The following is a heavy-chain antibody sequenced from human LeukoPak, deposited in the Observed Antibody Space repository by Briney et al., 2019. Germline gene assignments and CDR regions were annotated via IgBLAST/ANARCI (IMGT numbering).Heavy chain of an antibody. V-gene: IGHV1-24*01. Sequence: GGSLRLSCAASGFTFSSYGMHWVRQAPGKGLEWMGGFDPEDGETINAQKFQGRVTMTEDTSTDTAYMELSSLRSEDTAVYYCATDPYGGSYRRWGQGTLVTVSS. CDR3: ATDPYGGSYRR. J-gene: IGHJ4*02. D-gene: IGHD1-26*01. CDR1: GFTFSSYG. CDR2: FDPEDGET.